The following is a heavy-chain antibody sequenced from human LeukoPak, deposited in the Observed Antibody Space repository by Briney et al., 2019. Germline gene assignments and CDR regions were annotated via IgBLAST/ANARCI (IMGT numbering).Heavy chain of an antibody. CDR3: ARGGNYYVTQT. V-gene: IGHV3-66*01. CDR2: IYSGDTI. CDR1: GFTVSSNY. Sequence: GGSLRLSCAASGFTVSSNYMTWVRQAPGKGLEWVSVIYSGDTIYYADSVKGRFTISRDNSKNTLYLQMNSLRAEDTAVYYCARGGNYYVTQTWGQGTLVTVSS. D-gene: IGHD3-10*02. J-gene: IGHJ5*02.